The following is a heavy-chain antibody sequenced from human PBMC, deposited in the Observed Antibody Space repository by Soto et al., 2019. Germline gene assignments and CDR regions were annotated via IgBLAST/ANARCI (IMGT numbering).Heavy chain of an antibody. Sequence: QVQLQQWGAGLLKPSETLSLTCAVYGGSFSGYYWSWIRQPPGKGLEWIGEINHSGSTNYKPSLKSRVTISVDTSKNQFALKLSSVTAADTAVYYCARDGYSSSWYRVHYFDYWGQGTLVTVSS. CDR1: GGSFSGYY. D-gene: IGHD6-13*01. CDR3: ARDGYSSSWYRVHYFDY. J-gene: IGHJ4*02. V-gene: IGHV4-34*01. CDR2: INHSGST.